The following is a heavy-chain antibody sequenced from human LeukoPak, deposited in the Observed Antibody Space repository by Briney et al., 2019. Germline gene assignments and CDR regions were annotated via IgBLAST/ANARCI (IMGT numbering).Heavy chain of an antibody. CDR1: GFTFSSYW. CDR3: ARDRRDGYNVLNY. D-gene: IGHD5-24*01. V-gene: IGHV3-7*01. J-gene: IGHJ4*02. Sequence: GGSLRLSRAASGFTFSSYWMSWVRQAPGKGLEWVANIKQDGSEKYYVDSVKGRFTISRDNAKNSLYLQMNSLSAEDTATYYCARDRRDGYNVLNYWGQGTLVTVSS. CDR2: IKQDGSEK.